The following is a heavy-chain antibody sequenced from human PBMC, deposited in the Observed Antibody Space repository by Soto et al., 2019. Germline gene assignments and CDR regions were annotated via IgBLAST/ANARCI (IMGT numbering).Heavy chain of an antibody. CDR1: GYTFTSYD. Sequence: GASVKVSCKASGYTFTSYDINWVRQATGQGLEWMGWMNPNSGNTGYAQKFQGRVTMTRNTSISTAYMELSSLRSEDTAVYYCGRGEARVGSSGWLSRGNWFDPWGQGTLVTVSS. CDR3: GRGEARVGSSGWLSRGNWFDP. D-gene: IGHD6-19*01. J-gene: IGHJ5*02. CDR2: MNPNSGNT. V-gene: IGHV1-8*01.